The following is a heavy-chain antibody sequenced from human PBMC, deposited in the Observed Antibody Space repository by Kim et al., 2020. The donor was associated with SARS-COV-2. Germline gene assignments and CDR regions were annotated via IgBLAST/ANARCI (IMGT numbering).Heavy chain of an antibody. CDR2: ISARDGNT. D-gene: IGHD4-17*01. V-gene: IGHV1-18*04. CDR3: ARGAYGDVSFDY. CDR1: GYMFTSYG. J-gene: IGHJ4*02. Sequence: ASVKDSCKACGYMFTSYGFSWVRQAPGQGLEWLGWISARDGNTKYGQKVQGRVIMTTDTSTNTAYMELWSLRSDDTAMYYCARGAYGDVSFDYWGQGTLV.